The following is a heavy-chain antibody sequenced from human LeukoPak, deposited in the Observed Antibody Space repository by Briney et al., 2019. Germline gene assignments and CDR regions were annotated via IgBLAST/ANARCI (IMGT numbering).Heavy chain of an antibody. D-gene: IGHD2-2*01. V-gene: IGHV1-2*02. CDR2: INPKNGDT. Sequence: GASVKVSCKASGYTFTGNYIHWVRQAPGQGLEWMGWINPKNGDTNSAQTFQGRVTLTRDTSISTAYMELSSLKSDDTAVYYCARDPPAYPCTSNWCYPEVDYWGQGTLVTVSS. J-gene: IGHJ4*02. CDR1: GYTFTGNY. CDR3: ARDPPAYPCTSNWCYPEVDY.